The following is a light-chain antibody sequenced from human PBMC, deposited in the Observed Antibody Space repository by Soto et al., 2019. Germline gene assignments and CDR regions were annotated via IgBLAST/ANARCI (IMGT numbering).Light chain of an antibody. V-gene: IGKV2-30*02. CDR3: MQGTPWPWT. J-gene: IGKJ1*01. CDR2: KVS. Sequence: DVVMTQSPLSLPVTLGQPASISCRSSQSLVHSDGNTYLNWFQQRPGQSPRRLIYKVSNRDSGVPDRFSGSGSGSDFTLKISRVEAEDVGVYDCMQGTPWPWTFGQGTRVEIK. CDR1: QSLVHSDGNTY.